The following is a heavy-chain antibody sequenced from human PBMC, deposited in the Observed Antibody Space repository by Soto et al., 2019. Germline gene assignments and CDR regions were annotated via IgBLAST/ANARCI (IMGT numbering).Heavy chain of an antibody. J-gene: IGHJ4*02. Sequence: GGSLRLSCAASGFTFSSYAMHWVRQAPGKGLEWVAVISYDGSNKYYADSVKGRFTISRDNSKNTLYLQMNSLRAEDTAVYYCARDARGGSYYPYFDYWGQGTLVTVSS. CDR2: ISYDGSNK. CDR1: GFTFSSYA. CDR3: ARDARGGSYYPYFDY. V-gene: IGHV3-30-3*01. D-gene: IGHD1-26*01.